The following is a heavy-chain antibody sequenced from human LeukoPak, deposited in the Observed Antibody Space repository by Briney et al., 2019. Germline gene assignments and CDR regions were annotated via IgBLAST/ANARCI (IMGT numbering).Heavy chain of an antibody. V-gene: IGHV4-39*07. CDR3: ARDPANYVDY. CDR2: IYHSGYT. J-gene: IGHJ4*02. Sequence: NTSETLSLTCTVSGGSISSSSYYWGWIRQPPGKGLEWIGSIYHSGYTSYNPSLKSRVTISVDTSKNQFSLKLTSVTAADTAVYYCARDPANYVDYWGQGTLVTVSS. CDR1: GGSISSSSYY.